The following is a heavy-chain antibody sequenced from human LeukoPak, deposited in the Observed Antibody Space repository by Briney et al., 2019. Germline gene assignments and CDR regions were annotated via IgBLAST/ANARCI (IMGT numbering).Heavy chain of an antibody. Sequence: PGGSLRLSCAVSGFTLGGYSMNWVRQAPGKGLEWVAYIRSSGGIIYYADSVKGRFTISKDNAKNSLYLQISSLRDEDTAVYFCARDSLVYGGNFIDYWGQGTLVTVSS. J-gene: IGHJ4*02. D-gene: IGHD4-23*01. CDR1: GFTLGGYS. V-gene: IGHV3-48*02. CDR3: ARDSLVYGGNFIDY. CDR2: IRSSGGII.